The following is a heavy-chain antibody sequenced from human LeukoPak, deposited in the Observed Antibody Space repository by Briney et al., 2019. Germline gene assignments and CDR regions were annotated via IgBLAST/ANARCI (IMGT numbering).Heavy chain of an antibody. D-gene: IGHD1-26*01. V-gene: IGHV4-4*07. CDR1: GGSISSYY. J-gene: IGHJ6*02. CDR2: IYTSGST. Sequence: PSQTLSLTCTVSGGSISSYYWSWIRQPAGKGLEWIGRIYTSGSTNYNPSLKSRVTMSVDTSKNQFSLKLSSVTAADTAVYYCASSGDYYYYGMDVWGQGTTVTVSS. CDR3: ASSGDYYYYGMDV.